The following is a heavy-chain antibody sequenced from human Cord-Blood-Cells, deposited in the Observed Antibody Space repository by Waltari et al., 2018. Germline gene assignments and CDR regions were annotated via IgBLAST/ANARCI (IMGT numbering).Heavy chain of an antibody. CDR3: ARDQQTGGMDV. D-gene: IGHD1-1*01. CDR2: IYSGGST. Sequence: EVQLVESGGGLIQPGGSLRLSCAASGFTVSSNSMSWVRQAPGKGVGWVSVIYSGGSTYYADSVKGRFTISRDNSKNTLYLQMNSLRAEDTAVYYCARDQQTGGMDVWGKGTTVTVSS. J-gene: IGHJ6*04. V-gene: IGHV3-53*01. CDR1: GFTVSSNS.